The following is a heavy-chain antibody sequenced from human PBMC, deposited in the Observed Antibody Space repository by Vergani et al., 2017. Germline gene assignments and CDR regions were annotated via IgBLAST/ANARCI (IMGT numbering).Heavy chain of an antibody. V-gene: IGHV4-39*01. CDR3: SRHWDEDGDSLDY. J-gene: IGHJ4*02. CDR1: GGSISSSSYY. Sequence: QLQLQESGPGLVKPSETLSLTCTVSGGSISSSSYYWGWIRQPPGKGLGWIGSIYYSGSTYYNPSLKSRVTISVDTSKNQFSLKLSSVTAADTAVYYCSRHWDEDGDSLDYWGQGILVTVSS. D-gene: IGHD4-17*01. CDR2: IYYSGST.